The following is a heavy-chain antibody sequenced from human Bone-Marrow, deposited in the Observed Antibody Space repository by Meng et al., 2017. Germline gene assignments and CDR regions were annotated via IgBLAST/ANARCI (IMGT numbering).Heavy chain of an antibody. Sequence: QVRLQESGPRLVKPSATLSLTCEVSGGLFTSNKWGSWVRQSPGKALEWIGEIHHGGNTNYDLSLKSRVTISMEKAKNQIFLRLTSVTAADTAMYYCVRVSGRDFGGWADSWGQGTLVTVSS. CDR2: IHHGGNT. CDR3: VRVSGRDFGGWADS. J-gene: IGHJ4*02. CDR1: GGLFTSNKW. D-gene: IGHD3-10*01. V-gene: IGHV4-4*02.